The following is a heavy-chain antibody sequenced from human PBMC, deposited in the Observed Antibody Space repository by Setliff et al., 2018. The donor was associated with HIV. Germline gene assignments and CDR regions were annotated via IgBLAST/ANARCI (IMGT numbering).Heavy chain of an antibody. Sequence: ASVKVSCKASGYTFTSYYMHWVRQAPGQGLEWMGGIIPIFGTANYAQKFQGRVTITTDESASTAYMELSSLRSEDTAVYYCARATYYDFWRGNLYGMDVWGQGTTVTVSS. CDR1: GYTFTSYY. CDR3: ARATYYDFWRGNLYGMDV. J-gene: IGHJ6*02. V-gene: IGHV1-69*05. CDR2: IIPIFGTA. D-gene: IGHD3-3*01.